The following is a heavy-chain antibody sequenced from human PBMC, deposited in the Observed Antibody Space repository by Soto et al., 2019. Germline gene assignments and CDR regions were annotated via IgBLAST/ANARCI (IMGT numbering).Heavy chain of an antibody. CDR1: GYSFTSYW. D-gene: IGHD1-26*01. V-gene: IGHV5-51*01. CDR2: IYPGDSDT. CDR3: ARSPIEGDYYYYGMDV. J-gene: IGHJ6*02. Sequence: PGESLKISCKGSGYSFTSYWIGWVRQMPGKGLEWMGIIYPGDSDTRYSPSFQGQVTISADKSISTAYLQWSSLKASDTAMYYCARSPIEGDYYYYGMDVWGQGTTVTVSS.